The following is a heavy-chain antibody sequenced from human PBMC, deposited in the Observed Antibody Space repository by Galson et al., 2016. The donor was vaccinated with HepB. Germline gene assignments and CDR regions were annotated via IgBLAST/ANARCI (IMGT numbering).Heavy chain of an antibody. CDR3: ARGQHTAMDV. J-gene: IGHJ6*02. D-gene: IGHD6-13*01. CDR1: GDSVSRTGPA. Sequence: CAISGDSVSRTGPAWNRLRQSPSRGLEWLGRAYQRSSWTNDYSESVKSRITISPDTSKNQFSLQLNSVTPEDTAVYYCARGQHTAMDVWGQGTTVTVSS. CDR2: AYQRSSWTN. V-gene: IGHV6-1*01.